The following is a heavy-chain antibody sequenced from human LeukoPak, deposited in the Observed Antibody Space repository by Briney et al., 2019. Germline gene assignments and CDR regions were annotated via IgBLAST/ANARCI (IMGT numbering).Heavy chain of an antibody. Sequence: PGGSLRLSCAASGFTFSSYAMSWVRQAPGKGLEWVSAISGSGGSTYYADSVKGRFTISRDNSKNTLYLQMNSLRAEDTAVYYCAKRHYHDFWSGYNYYYMDVWGKGTTVTVSS. CDR3: AKRHYHDFWSGYNYYYMDV. J-gene: IGHJ6*03. D-gene: IGHD3-3*01. CDR1: GFTFSSYA. CDR2: ISGSGGST. V-gene: IGHV3-23*01.